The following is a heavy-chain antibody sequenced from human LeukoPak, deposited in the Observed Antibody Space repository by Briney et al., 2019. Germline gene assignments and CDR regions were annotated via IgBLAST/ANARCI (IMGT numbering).Heavy chain of an antibody. D-gene: IGHD4-17*01. J-gene: IGHJ2*01. CDR2: ISSSGTTI. Sequence: PGGSLRLSCAASGFTFSSYSVNWVRQAPGKGLEWVSYISSSGTTIYYADSVKGRFTISRDNAKNSLYLQMNSLRAEDTAVYYCARRTVTRDWYFDLWGRGTLVTVSS. CDR1: GFTFSSYS. CDR3: ARRTVTRDWYFDL. V-gene: IGHV3-48*04.